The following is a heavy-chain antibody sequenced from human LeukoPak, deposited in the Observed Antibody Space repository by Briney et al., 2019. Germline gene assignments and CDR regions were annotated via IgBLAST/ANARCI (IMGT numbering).Heavy chain of an antibody. CDR2: INSDGCST. J-gene: IGHJ5*02. CDR3: ARVLAVAGSSILRS. V-gene: IGHV3-74*01. CDR1: GFTFSSYW. Sequence: GGSLRLSCLASGFTFSSYWMHWVRQAPGKGLVWVSRINSDGCSTDYADSVKGRFTISRDNAKNTLYLQMNSLRAEDTAVYYCARVLAVAGSSILRSWGQGTLVTVSS. D-gene: IGHD6-13*01.